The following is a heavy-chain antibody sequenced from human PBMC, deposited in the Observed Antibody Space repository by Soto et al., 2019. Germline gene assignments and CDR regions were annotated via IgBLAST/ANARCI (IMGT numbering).Heavy chain of an antibody. J-gene: IGHJ2*01. CDR2: IYYSGST. D-gene: IGHD5-18*01. Sequence: QVQLQESGPGLVKPSQTLSLTCTVSGGSISSGDYYWSWIRQPPGKGLEWIGYIYYSGSTYYNPSLKSRVTISVDTSKNQFSLKLSSVTAADTAVYYCARVEYSYGFSYWYFDLWGRGTLVTVSS. V-gene: IGHV4-30-4*01. CDR3: ARVEYSYGFSYWYFDL. CDR1: GGSISSGDYY.